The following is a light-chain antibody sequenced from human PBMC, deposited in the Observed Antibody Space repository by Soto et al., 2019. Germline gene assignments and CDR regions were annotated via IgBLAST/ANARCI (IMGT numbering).Light chain of an antibody. V-gene: IGKV1-5*01. CDR2: DAS. Sequence: DIQMTQSPSTLSASVGDRVTITCRASQSISSWLAWYQQKPGKAPKILIYDASSLESGVPSRFSGSGSGTEFALTISSLQPDDFATYYCQQYNSWPTFGQGTKVEIK. CDR3: QQYNSWPT. J-gene: IGKJ1*01. CDR1: QSISSW.